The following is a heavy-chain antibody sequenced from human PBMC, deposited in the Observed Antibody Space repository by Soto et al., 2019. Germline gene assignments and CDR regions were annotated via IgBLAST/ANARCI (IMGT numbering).Heavy chain of an antibody. J-gene: IGHJ4*02. Sequence: QAQLVQSGAEVKKPGASVKVSCKASGYTFTGYDINWVRQATGQGLEWMGWMNPNSGNTGYAQNFQGRVTMTRDNPITTAYMELTSLWDDDSAVYYCAGEKVGTTGIDFGGQGTLVTVSS. D-gene: IGHD1-26*01. CDR2: MNPNSGNT. CDR3: AGEKVGTTGIDF. CDR1: GYTFTGYD. V-gene: IGHV1-8*01.